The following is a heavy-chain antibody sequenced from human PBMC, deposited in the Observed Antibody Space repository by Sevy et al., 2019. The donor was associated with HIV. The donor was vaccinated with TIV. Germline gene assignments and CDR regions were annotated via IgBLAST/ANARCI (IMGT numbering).Heavy chain of an antibody. J-gene: IGHJ3*02. D-gene: IGHD4-17*01. CDR2: IRSKANSYAT. CDR3: TSILRSKTAFDI. CDR1: GFTFSGSA. Sequence: GGSLRLSCAASGFTFSGSAMHWVRQASGKGLEWVGRIRSKANSYATAYASSVKGRFTISRDDSKNTAYLQMNSLKTEDTAVYYCTSILRSKTAFDIWGQGTMVTVSS. V-gene: IGHV3-73*01.